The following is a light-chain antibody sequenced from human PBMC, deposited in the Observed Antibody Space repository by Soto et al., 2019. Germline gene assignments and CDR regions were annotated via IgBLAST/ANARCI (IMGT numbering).Light chain of an antibody. V-gene: IGKV3-11*01. CDR3: QQRSNWPFT. Sequence: EIVLTQSPATLSLSPGERATLSCRASQSVSIYLAWYQQKPGQAPRLLIYDASNRATGIPARFSGSGSGTDFTPTISILEPEDFAVYYCQQRSNWPFTFGQGTRLEIK. CDR2: DAS. CDR1: QSVSIY. J-gene: IGKJ5*01.